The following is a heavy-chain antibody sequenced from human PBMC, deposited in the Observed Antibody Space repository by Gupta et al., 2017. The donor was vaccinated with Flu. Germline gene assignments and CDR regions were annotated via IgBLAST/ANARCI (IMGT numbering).Heavy chain of an antibody. CDR2: TSYDGSNK. CDR1: GFSFRNYG. CDR3: AKDWKWNFNNFGMNV. D-gene: IGHD1-1*01. Sequence: QEQVVESGGGVVQPGGSLRISCAAFGFSFRNYGMHWVRQAPGKGLDWVAVTSYDGSNKYYADSVKGRFTISKDNSKDTLYLQMNSLRTEDTAVYYCAKDWKWNFNNFGMNVWGQGTTVTVSS. V-gene: IGHV3-30*18. J-gene: IGHJ6*02.